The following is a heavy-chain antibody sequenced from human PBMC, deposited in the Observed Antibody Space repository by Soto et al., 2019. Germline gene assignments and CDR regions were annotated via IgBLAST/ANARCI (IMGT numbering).Heavy chain of an antibody. CDR2: ISYDGGKE. Sequence: LRLSCAAPGFTFSSFGMHWVRQAPGKGLEWVAFISYDGGKEFYADSVKGRFTISRDNSKNTLYLQMNSLRVEDTAVHYCARDISDCSGGNCYSDNYYYGMDVWGQGTTVTVSS. V-gene: IGHV3-30*03. J-gene: IGHJ6*01. D-gene: IGHD2-15*01. CDR1: GFTFSSFG. CDR3: ARDISDCSGGNCYSDNYYYGMDV.